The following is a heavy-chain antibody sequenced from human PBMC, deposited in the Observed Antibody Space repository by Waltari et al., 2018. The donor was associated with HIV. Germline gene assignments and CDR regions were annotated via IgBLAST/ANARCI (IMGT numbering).Heavy chain of an antibody. CDR2: ISWNSGSI. CDR3: AKDKGREMATIVFDY. V-gene: IGHV3-9*01. CDR1: GFTFDDYA. J-gene: IGHJ4*02. Sequence: EVQLVESGGGLVQPGRSLRLSCAASGFTFDDYAMHWVRQAPGKGLEWVSGISWNSGSIGYADSVKGRFTISRDNAKNSLYLQMNSLRAEDTALYYCAKDKGREMATIVFDYWGQGTLVTVSS. D-gene: IGHD5-12*01.